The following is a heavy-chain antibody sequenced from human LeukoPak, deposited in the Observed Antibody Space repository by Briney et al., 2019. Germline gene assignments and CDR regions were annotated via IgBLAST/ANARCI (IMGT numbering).Heavy chain of an antibody. D-gene: IGHD5-18*01. CDR1: GYSFTSYG. Sequence: EASVRVSCKASGYSFTSYGISWVRQAPGQGLEWMAWISGYNGHTNYARNFQGRVTLTRDTSTTTAYMELRSLRSDDMAVYYCASHPKYGYGDQYFDYWGQGTLVTVSS. CDR3: ASHPKYGYGDQYFDY. J-gene: IGHJ4*02. CDR2: ISGYNGHT. V-gene: IGHV1-18*03.